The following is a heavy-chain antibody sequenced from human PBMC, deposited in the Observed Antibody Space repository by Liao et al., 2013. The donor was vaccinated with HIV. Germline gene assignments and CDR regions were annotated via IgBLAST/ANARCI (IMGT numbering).Heavy chain of an antibody. J-gene: IGHJ5*02. Sequence: QVQLQQWGAGLLKPSETLSLTCAVYGGSFSSSNSYWGWIRQPPGKGLEWIGSIHYSGSTYYNPSLKSRVTISVDTSKNQFSLKLSSVTAADTAVYYCAREARRIWFDPWGQGTLVTVSS. CDR1: GGSFSSSNSY. V-gene: IGHV4-39*07. CDR2: IHYSGST. CDR3: AREARRIWFDP.